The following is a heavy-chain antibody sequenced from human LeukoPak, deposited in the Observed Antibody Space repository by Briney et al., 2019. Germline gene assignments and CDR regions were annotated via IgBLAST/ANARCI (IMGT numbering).Heavy chain of an antibody. D-gene: IGHD3-10*01. CDR3: ARGRFGELSVATFDI. Sequence: GGSLRLSCAASGFTFSSYAMSWVRQAPGKGLEWVSVISGSGGSTYSADSVKGRFTISRDNSKNTLYLQMNSLRAEDTAVYYCARGRFGELSVATFDIWGQGTMVTVSS. CDR1: GFTFSSYA. CDR2: ISGSGGST. J-gene: IGHJ3*02. V-gene: IGHV3-23*01.